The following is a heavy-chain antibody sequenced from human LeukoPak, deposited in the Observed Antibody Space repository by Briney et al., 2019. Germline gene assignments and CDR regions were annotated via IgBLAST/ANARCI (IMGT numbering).Heavy chain of an antibody. Sequence: PGGSLRLSCAASGFTFSSYSMNWVRQAPGKGLECVSVIFSRGSTYYADSVKGRFTISRHNSENTLYLQMNSLRVEDTAVYYCTSSSPTSYSDYWGQGTLVTVSS. CDR1: GFTFSSYS. CDR2: IFSRGST. V-gene: IGHV3-53*04. CDR3: TSSSPTSYSDY. J-gene: IGHJ4*02. D-gene: IGHD6-13*01.